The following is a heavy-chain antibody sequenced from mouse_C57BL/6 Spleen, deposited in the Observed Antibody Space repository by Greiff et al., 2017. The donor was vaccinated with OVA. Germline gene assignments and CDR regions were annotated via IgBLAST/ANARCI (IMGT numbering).Heavy chain of an antibody. J-gene: IGHJ1*03. CDR2: IYPRSGNT. V-gene: IGHV1-81*01. CDR3: ARRKTYYSNYEGYFDV. Sequence: VQLQQSGAELARPGASVKLSCKASGYTFTSYGISWVKQRTGQGLEWIGEIYPRSGNTYYNEKFKGKATLTADKSSSTAYMELRSLTSEDSACYFCARRKTYYSNYEGYFDVWGTGTTVTVSS. CDR1: GYTFTSYG. D-gene: IGHD2-5*01.